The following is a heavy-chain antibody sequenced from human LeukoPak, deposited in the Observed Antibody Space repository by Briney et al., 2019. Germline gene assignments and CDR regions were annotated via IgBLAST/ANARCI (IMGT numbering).Heavy chain of an antibody. CDR1: GFTFSSDW. CDR3: ARHPYDILTGPSFDY. D-gene: IGHD3-9*01. CDR2: INRDGRST. V-gene: IGHV3-74*01. Sequence: PGGSLRLSCAASGFTFSSDWMHWVRQAPGKGLVWVSRINRDGRSTTYAASVKGRFTISRDNAKNTLYLQMNSLRAEDTAVYYCARHPYDILTGPSFDYWGQGTLVTVSS. J-gene: IGHJ4*02.